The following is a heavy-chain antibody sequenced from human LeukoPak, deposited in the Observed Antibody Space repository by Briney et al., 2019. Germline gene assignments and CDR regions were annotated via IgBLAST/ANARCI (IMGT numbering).Heavy chain of an antibody. V-gene: IGHV4-34*01. Sequence: SETLSLTCAVYGGSFSGYYWSWIRQPPGKGLEWIGEINHSGSTNYNPSLKSRVTISVDTSKNQFSLKLSSVTAADTAVYYCARGRRGAVAASRKYYFDYWGQGTLVTVSS. CDR1: GGSFSGYY. CDR3: ARGRRGAVAASRKYYFDY. CDR2: INHSGST. J-gene: IGHJ4*02. D-gene: IGHD6-19*01.